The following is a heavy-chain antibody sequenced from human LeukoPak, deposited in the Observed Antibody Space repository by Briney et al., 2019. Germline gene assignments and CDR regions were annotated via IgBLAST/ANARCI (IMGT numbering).Heavy chain of an antibody. Sequence: GSLRLSCAASGFTFSSYGMHWVRQAPGKGLEWVAVISYDGSNKYYADSVKGRFTISRDNSKNTLYLQMNSLRAEDTAVYYCAKDRGSYGYSPFDYWGQGTLVTVSS. CDR1: GFTFSSYG. CDR3: AKDRGSYGYSPFDY. D-gene: IGHD5-18*01. CDR2: ISYDGSNK. J-gene: IGHJ4*02. V-gene: IGHV3-30*18.